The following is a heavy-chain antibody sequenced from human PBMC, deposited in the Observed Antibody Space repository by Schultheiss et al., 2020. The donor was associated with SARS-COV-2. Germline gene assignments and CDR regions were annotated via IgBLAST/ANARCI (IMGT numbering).Heavy chain of an antibody. CDR1: GGSISSGGYY. CDR2: IYYSGST. D-gene: IGHD3-22*01. J-gene: IGHJ3*02. Sequence: SETLSLTCTVSGGSISSGGYYWSWIRQHPGKGLEWIGYIYYSGSTYYNPSLKSRVTISVDTSKNQFSLKLSSVTAADTAVYYCARDRGGYDAFDIWGQGTMVTVSS. V-gene: IGHV4-31*03. CDR3: ARDRGGYDAFDI.